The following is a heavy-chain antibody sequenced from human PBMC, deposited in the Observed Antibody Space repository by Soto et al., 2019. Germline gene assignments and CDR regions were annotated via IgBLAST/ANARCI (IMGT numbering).Heavy chain of an antibody. CDR1: GFTFSSYA. J-gene: IGHJ4*02. CDR2: ISGSGGST. D-gene: IGHD6-19*01. CDR3: AKDSPFAREQWLVLGSFFDY. Sequence: GGSLRLSCAASGFTFSSYAMSWVRQAPGKGLEWVSAISGSGGSTYYADSVKGRFTISRDDSKNTLYLQMNSLRAEDTAVYYCAKDSPFAREQWLVLGSFFDYWGQGTLVTVSS. V-gene: IGHV3-23*01.